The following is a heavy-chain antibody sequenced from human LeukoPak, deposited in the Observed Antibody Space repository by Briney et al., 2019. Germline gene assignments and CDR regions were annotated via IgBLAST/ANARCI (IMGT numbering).Heavy chain of an antibody. CDR3: ARSGNSCYHSSYYFMDV. D-gene: IGHD2-2*01. CDR1: GDSFSTYY. Sequence: SETLSLTCTVFGDSFSTYYWSWIRQPPGKGLEWIGYVYYSGSTNYNPSLKSRVTMSVDTSKSQFSLKLNSVTAADTAVYYCARSGNSCYHSSYYFMDVWGKGTTVTVSS. J-gene: IGHJ6*03. CDR2: VYYSGST. V-gene: IGHV4-59*01.